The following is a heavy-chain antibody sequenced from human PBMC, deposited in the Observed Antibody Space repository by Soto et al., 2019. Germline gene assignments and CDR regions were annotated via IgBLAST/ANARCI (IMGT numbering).Heavy chain of an antibody. V-gene: IGHV1-46*01. CDR1: GYTFTSYY. CDR2: VNPSGGST. Sequence: QVQLVQSGPEVKKPGASVKAACRASGYTFTSYYMHWVRQPPGQGRELMGIVNPSGGSTSYAQKFQGRVPMPRDTYTSNVYMEQSSQQSEDTAVYYCPRDHRTVVRGVIRGYYYYGMDVWGQGTTVTVSS. D-gene: IGHD3-10*01. CDR3: PRDHRTVVRGVIRGYYYYGMDV. J-gene: IGHJ6*02.